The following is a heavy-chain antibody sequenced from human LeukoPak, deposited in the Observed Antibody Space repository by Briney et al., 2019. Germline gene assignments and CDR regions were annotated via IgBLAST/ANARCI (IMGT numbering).Heavy chain of an antibody. V-gene: IGHV3-9*01. CDR2: ISWNSGSI. D-gene: IGHD3-22*01. Sequence: LRLSCAASGFTFSSYAMSWVRQAPGKGLEWVSGISWNSGSIGYADSVKGRFTISRDNAKNSLYLQMNSLRAEDTALYYCAKDWDSSGYYPAPFDYWGQGTLVTVSS. J-gene: IGHJ4*02. CDR3: AKDWDSSGYYPAPFDY. CDR1: GFTFSSYA.